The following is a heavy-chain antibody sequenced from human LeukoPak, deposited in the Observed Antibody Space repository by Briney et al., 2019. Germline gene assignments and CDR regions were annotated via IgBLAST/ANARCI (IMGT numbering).Heavy chain of an antibody. J-gene: IGHJ5*02. CDR3: ARVLSGSWDWFDP. CDR1: GLTFSRYW. CDR2: INPDGSTT. V-gene: IGHV3-74*01. D-gene: IGHD3-22*01. Sequence: GESLRLSCAASGLTFSRYWIHWVRQAPGKGLEWVSRINPDGSTTTYADSVKGRFTISRDNAKNTVYLQMNSLRAEDTAVYYCARVLSGSWDWFDPWGQGTLVTVSS.